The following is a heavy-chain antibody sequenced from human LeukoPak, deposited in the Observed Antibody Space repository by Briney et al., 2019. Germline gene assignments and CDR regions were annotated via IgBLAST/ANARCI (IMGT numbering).Heavy chain of an antibody. D-gene: IGHD5-18*01. J-gene: IGHJ4*02. Sequence: SETPSLTCAVYGGSFSGYYWSWIRQPPGKGLEWIWEINHSGSTNYNPSLKSRVTISVDTSKNQFSLKLSSVTAADTAVYYCARARRYSLHMFDYWGQGTLVTVSS. CDR3: ARARRYSLHMFDY. CDR1: GGSFSGYY. V-gene: IGHV4-34*01. CDR2: INHSGST.